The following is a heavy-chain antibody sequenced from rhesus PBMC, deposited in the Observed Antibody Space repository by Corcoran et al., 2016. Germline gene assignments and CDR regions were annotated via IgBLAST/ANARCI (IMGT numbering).Heavy chain of an antibody. J-gene: IGHJ1*01. V-gene: IGHV4-160*01. CDR1: GASINYNY. Sequence: QVQLPESGPGLVQPSGTLPLPCAVYGASINYNYWRWIRQPTGRGLECIGFSLVGVGTTTYNPSLESRVTMSKDTSKTHFSLKLKSVTAADTALYYCAVGMPFEFWGQGALVIVSS. CDR2: SLVGVGTT. CDR3: AVGMPFEF. D-gene: IGHD2-2*01.